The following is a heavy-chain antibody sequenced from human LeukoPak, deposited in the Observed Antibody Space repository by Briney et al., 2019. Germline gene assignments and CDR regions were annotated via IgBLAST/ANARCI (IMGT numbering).Heavy chain of an antibody. CDR3: ARGPPNWGFDF. Sequence: ASVKVSCKASRYTFSSYDINWVRQATGQGLEWMGWMNPNSGNTGYAQNFQGRVTMTRDTSISTAYMELTSLRSEDTAIYYCARGPPNWGFDFWGQGALVTASS. V-gene: IGHV1-8*01. J-gene: IGHJ4*02. CDR1: RYTFSSYD. CDR2: MNPNSGNT. D-gene: IGHD7-27*01.